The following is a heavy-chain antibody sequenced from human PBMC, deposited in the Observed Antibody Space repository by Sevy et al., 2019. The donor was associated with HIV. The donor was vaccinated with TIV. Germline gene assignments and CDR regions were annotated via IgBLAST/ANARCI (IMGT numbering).Heavy chain of an antibody. CDR1: GFIFSSYS. Sequence: GGSLRLSCAASGFIFSSYSINWVRQAPGKGLEWVSSISSSSKYIYYADSVKGRFTISRDNAKNSLYLQMNSLRAEHTAVYYCARDPAIAAAVTFDNWGQGTLVTVSS. J-gene: IGHJ4*02. CDR2: ISSSSKYI. D-gene: IGHD6-13*01. CDR3: ARDPAIAAAVTFDN. V-gene: IGHV3-21*01.